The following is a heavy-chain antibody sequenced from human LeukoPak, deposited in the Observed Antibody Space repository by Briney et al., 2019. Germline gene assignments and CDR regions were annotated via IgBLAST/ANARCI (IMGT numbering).Heavy chain of an antibody. J-gene: IGHJ3*02. D-gene: IGHD3-22*01. Sequence: ASVKVSCKTSGYTFTSYAISWVRQAPGQGLECMGWISTYTGNTDYAQKLQGRVTMTTATSTSTAYMELRSLSSDDTAVYYCARVLVVSSDAFDIWGQGTMVTVSS. CDR1: GYTFTSYA. CDR2: ISTYTGNT. CDR3: ARVLVVSSDAFDI. V-gene: IGHV1-18*01.